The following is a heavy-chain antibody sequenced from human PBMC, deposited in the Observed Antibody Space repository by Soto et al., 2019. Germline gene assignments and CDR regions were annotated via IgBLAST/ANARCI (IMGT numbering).Heavy chain of an antibody. CDR3: EKGAWLDY. J-gene: IGHJ4*02. CDR1: GFTFSTFD. Sequence: PGGSLRLSCAASGFTFSTFDMTWVRQAPGKGLEWVSLIRGVAGSTHYPDSVKGRFTISKDTSNNVLYLEMNSLRADDTAVYFCEKGAWLDYWGQGNMVTVSS. V-gene: IGHV3-23*01. CDR2: IRGVAGST.